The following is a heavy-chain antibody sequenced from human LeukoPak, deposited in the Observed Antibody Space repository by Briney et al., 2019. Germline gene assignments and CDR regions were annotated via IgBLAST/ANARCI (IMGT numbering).Heavy chain of an antibody. V-gene: IGHV3-23*01. CDR2: ITASGFST. D-gene: IGHD2-15*01. CDR3: AKRTSNDSPPSFDY. J-gene: IGHJ4*02. Sequence: PGGFLRLSCAASGFTFNTYWMTWVRQAPGKGLEWVSAITASGFSTYYADSVKGRFTISRDNSKNTLYLQMNSLRAEDTALYYCAKRTSNDSPPSFDYWGQGTLVTVSS. CDR1: GFTFNTYW.